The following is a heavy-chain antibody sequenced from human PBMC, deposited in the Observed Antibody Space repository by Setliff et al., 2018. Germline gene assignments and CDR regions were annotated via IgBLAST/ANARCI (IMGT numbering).Heavy chain of an antibody. CDR1: GYTLSKYY. Sequence: ASVKVSCKASGYTLSKYYMHWVRQAPGQGLEWMGIINPSGGLTKYAQKFQGRVTMTSDTSTNTVYLGVSSLRSEDTAVYLCARDRFYNSWSGTSITAPHDAFDIWGQGTMVTVSS. V-gene: IGHV1-46*03. D-gene: IGHD3-3*01. CDR2: INPSGGLT. J-gene: IGHJ3*02. CDR3: ARDRFYNSWSGTSITAPHDAFDI.